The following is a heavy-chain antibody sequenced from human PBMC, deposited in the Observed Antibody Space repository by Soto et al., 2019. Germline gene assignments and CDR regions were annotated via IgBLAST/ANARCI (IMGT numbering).Heavy chain of an antibody. J-gene: IGHJ4*02. CDR1: GGSITSYY. V-gene: IGHV4-59*08. CDR3: ARLRDYFDSSGYYIDY. CDR2: IYYTGSS. Sequence: SETLSLTCTVSGGSITSYYWTWIRQPPGKGLECIGYIYYTGSSNYNPSLKSRVTISADTSKNQFSLRLNSVTAADTAVYYCARLRDYFDSSGYYIDYWGQGILVTVSS. D-gene: IGHD3-22*01.